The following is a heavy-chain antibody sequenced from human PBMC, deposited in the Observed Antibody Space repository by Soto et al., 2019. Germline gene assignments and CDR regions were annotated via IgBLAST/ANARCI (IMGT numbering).Heavy chain of an antibody. J-gene: IGHJ5*02. D-gene: IGHD3-3*01. CDR3: ARDYDFWSGYSFFNNWFDP. CDR2: INPNSGGT. V-gene: IGHV1-2*02. CDR1: GYTFTGYY. Sequence: GASVKVSCKAPGYTFTGYYMHWVRQAPGQGLEWMGWINPNSGGTNYAQKFQGRVTMTRDTSISTAYMELSRLRSDDTAVYYCARDYDFWSGYSFFNNWFDPWGQGTLVTVSS.